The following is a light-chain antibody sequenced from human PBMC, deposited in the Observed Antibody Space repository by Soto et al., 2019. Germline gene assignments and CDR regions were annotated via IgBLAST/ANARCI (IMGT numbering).Light chain of an antibody. Sequence: DIQMTQSPSSLSASVGDRVTITCRASQSIASYLNWYQQKPGKAPKLLIYAASSLQSGVPSRFSGSESGTDFTLTISDVQPEDFALYYCHQRQSWPRTFGQGTKVDI. V-gene: IGKV1-39*01. CDR1: QSIASY. CDR2: AAS. J-gene: IGKJ1*01. CDR3: HQRQSWPRT.